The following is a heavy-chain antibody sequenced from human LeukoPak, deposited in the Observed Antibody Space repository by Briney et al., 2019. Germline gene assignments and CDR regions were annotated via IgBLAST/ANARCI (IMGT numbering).Heavy chain of an antibody. V-gene: IGHV3-74*01. CDR3: ARALRGYSGYGF. D-gene: IGHD5-12*01. CDR1: GFTFSSYW. Sequence: AGRSLRLSCAASGFTFSSYWMHWVRQAPGKGLVWVSRINSDGSSTSYADSVKGRFTISRDNAKNTLYLQMNSLRAEDTAVYYCARALRGYSGYGFWGQGTLVTVSS. CDR2: INSDGSST. J-gene: IGHJ4*02.